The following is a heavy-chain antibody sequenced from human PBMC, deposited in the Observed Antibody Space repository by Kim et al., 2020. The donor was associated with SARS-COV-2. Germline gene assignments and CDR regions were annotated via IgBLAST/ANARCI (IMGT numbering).Heavy chain of an antibody. CDR2: ISYDGSNK. J-gene: IGHJ4*02. CDR3: AKLRYFDWSPIDY. Sequence: GGSLRLSCAASGFTFSSYGMHWVRQAPGKGLEWVAVISYDGSNKYYADSVKGRFTISRDNSKNTLYLQMNSLRAEDTAVYYCAKLRYFDWSPIDYWGQGTLVTGSS. V-gene: IGHV3-30*18. CDR1: GFTFSSYG. D-gene: IGHD3-9*01.